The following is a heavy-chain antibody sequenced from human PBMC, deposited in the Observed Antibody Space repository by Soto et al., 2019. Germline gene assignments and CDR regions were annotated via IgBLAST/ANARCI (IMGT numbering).Heavy chain of an antibody. J-gene: IGHJ4*02. D-gene: IGHD3-10*01. CDR2: INPNSGGT. CDR3: ARDQAITMVRGVPGY. Sequence: GASVKVSCKASGYTFTGYYMHCVRQAPGQGLEWMGWINPNSGGTNYAQKFQGRVTMTRDTSISTAYMELSRLRSDDTAVYYCARDQAITMVRGVPGYWGQGTLVTVSS. CDR1: GYTFTGYY. V-gene: IGHV1-2*02.